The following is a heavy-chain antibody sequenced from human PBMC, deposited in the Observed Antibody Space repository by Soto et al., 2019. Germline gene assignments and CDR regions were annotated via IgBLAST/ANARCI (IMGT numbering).Heavy chain of an antibody. Sequence: QVQLQESGPGLVKPSQTLSLTCTVSGGSISSGGYYWSWVRQHPGKGLEWIGYIYYSGSTYYNPSLKSRVTISVDTSKNPFSLKLSSVTAADTAVYSCARARLPYGSGSQYGMDVWGQGTTVTVSS. D-gene: IGHD3-10*01. CDR3: ARARLPYGSGSQYGMDV. CDR2: IYYSGST. V-gene: IGHV4-31*03. CDR1: GGSISSGGYY. J-gene: IGHJ6*02.